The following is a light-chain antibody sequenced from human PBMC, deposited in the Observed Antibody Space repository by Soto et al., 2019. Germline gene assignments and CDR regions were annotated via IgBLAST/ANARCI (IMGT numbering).Light chain of an antibody. CDR3: RQDNTLNT. J-gene: IGKJ2*01. V-gene: IGKV3-15*01. CDR1: QNVNSN. CDR2: NVS. Sequence: EIAMTQSPATLSVSPGQRATLSCRASQNVNSNLAGYQQKPGHAPSLLMYNVSTRATGFPARFSGSGSGTEFTLTISSLQSEDSAIYYCRQDNTLNTFGQGTKLEIK.